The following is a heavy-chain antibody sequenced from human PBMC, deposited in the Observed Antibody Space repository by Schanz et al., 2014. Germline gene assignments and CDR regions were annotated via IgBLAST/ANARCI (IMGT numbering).Heavy chain of an antibody. J-gene: IGHJ4*02. CDR1: GFTVSANY. CDR3: AKVAPAAAYLDS. CDR2: IYKSGSA. V-gene: IGHV3-53*01. Sequence: EVPVVESGGGLVQPGGSLRLSCAVSGFTVSANYMIWVRQAPGKGLEWVSLIYKSGSAFYADSVKGRFTISRDNAKNSLFLQMNSLSAEDTAVYYCAKVAPAAAYLDSWGLGTLVTVSS. D-gene: IGHD2-2*01.